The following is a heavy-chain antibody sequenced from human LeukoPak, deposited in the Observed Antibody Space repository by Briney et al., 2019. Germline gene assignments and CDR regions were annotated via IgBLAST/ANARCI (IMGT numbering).Heavy chain of an antibody. CDR2: INHSGST. V-gene: IGHV4-34*01. CDR3: ARGPRITMVRGVIIPNWFDP. Sequence: PSETLSLTCDVYGGSFSGYYWSWIRQPPGKGLEWIGEINHSGSTNYNPSLKSRVTISVDTSKNQFSLKLSSVTAADTAVYYCARGPRITMVRGVIIPNWFDPWGQGTQVTVSS. J-gene: IGHJ5*02. CDR1: GGSFSGYY. D-gene: IGHD3-10*01.